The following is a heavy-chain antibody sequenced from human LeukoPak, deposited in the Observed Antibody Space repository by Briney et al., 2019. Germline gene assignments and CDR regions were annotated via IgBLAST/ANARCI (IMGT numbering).Heavy chain of an antibody. D-gene: IGHD6-6*01. CDR1: GGSFSGYY. Sequence: SETLSLTCAVYGGSFSGYYWSWIRQPPGEGLEWIGEINHSGSTNYNPSLKSRVTISVDTSKNQFSLKLSSVTAADTAVYYCASRPRNYYYYGMDVWGQGTTVTVSS. CDR2: INHSGST. V-gene: IGHV4-34*01. J-gene: IGHJ6*02. CDR3: ASRPRNYYYYGMDV.